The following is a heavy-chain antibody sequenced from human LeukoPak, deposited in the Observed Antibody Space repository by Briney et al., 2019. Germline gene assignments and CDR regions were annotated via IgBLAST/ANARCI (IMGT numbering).Heavy chain of an antibody. V-gene: IGHV4-38-2*02. CDR1: GYSISSGYY. D-gene: IGHD3-3*01. CDR3: ARVRAIFGVETLLDAFDI. J-gene: IGHJ3*02. Sequence: SETLSLTCTVSGYSISSGYYWGWIRQPPGKGLEWIGSIYHSGSTYYNSSLKSRVTISVDTSKNQFSLKLSSVTAADTAVYYCARVRAIFGVETLLDAFDIWGQGTMVTVSS. CDR2: IYHSGST.